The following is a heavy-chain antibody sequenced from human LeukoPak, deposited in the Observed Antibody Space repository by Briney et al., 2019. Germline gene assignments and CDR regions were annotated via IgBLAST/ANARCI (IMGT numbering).Heavy chain of an antibody. CDR1: GYTFTSYA. Sequence: ASVKVSCKASGYTFTSYAINWVRQAPGQGLEWVGWINTDTGNPTYAHGFTGRFVFSLDTSVSTAYLQISSLKAEDTAVYYCARGPKYQPFYFDYWGQGTLVTVSS. CDR3: ARGPKYQPFYFDY. V-gene: IGHV7-4-1*02. CDR2: INTDTGNP. J-gene: IGHJ4*02. D-gene: IGHD2-2*01.